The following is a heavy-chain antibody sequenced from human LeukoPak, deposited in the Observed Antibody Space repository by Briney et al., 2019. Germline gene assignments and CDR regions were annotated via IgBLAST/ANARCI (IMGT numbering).Heavy chain of an antibody. Sequence: PSETLSLTCSVSGGSISSSSYYWGWIRQSPGKGLEWIGSMYYRGTTYDNSSLKSRVTLSIDTSKNQFSLKLTSVTAADTGVYYCVREYSRSVVAGSRPDLWAQGLLVTVSS. CDR3: VREYSRSVVAGSRPDL. CDR2: MYYRGTT. D-gene: IGHD2-21*01. V-gene: IGHV4-39*02. CDR1: GGSISSSSYY. J-gene: IGHJ4*02.